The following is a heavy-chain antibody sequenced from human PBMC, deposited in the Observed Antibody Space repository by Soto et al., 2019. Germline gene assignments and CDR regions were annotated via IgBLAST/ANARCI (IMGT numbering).Heavy chain of an antibody. V-gene: IGHV3-30*18. CDR2: ISYDGSNK. Sequence: GGSLRLSCAASGFTFSSYGMHWVRQAPGKGLEWVAVISYDGSNKYYADSVKGRFTISRDNSKNTLYLQMNSLRAEDTAVYYCAKMHGYSYNGYYYYGMDVWGQGTTVTVSS. J-gene: IGHJ6*02. D-gene: IGHD4-4*01. CDR1: GFTFSSYG. CDR3: AKMHGYSYNGYYYYGMDV.